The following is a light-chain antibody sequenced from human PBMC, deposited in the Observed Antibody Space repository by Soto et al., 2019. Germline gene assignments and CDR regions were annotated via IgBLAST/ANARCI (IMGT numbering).Light chain of an antibody. CDR2: DVS. Sequence: QSVLTQPRSVSGSPGQSVTISCTGTSSDVGGYNYVSWYQQHPGKATKLMIYDVSKRPSGVPDRFSGSKSGNTASLTISGLQAEDEADYYCCSYAGSYNYVFGTGTRSPS. CDR3: CSYAGSYNYV. V-gene: IGLV2-11*01. CDR1: SSDVGGYNY. J-gene: IGLJ1*01.